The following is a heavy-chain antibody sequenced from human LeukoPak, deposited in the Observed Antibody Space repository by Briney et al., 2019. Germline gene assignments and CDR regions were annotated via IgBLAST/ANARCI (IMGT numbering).Heavy chain of an antibody. CDR1: GFTFSSCS. CDR3: ARDLPPPIDYYGSWSYYMGGFDY. V-gene: IGHV3-21*01. J-gene: IGHJ4*02. CDR2: ISSSSSYI. Sequence: PGGSLRLSCAASGFTFSSCSMNWVRQAPGKGLEWVSSISSSSSYIYYADSVKGRFTISRDNAKNSLYLQMNSLRAEDTAVYYCARDLPPPIDYYGSWSYYMGGFDYWGQGTLVTVSS. D-gene: IGHD3-10*01.